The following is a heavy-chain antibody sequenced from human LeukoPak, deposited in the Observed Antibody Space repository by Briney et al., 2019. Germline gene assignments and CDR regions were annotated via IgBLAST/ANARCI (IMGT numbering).Heavy chain of an antibody. D-gene: IGHD4-23*01. CDR1: GFTFSSCW. CDR3: ARGRPHGNDY. V-gene: IGHV3-74*01. CDR2: IASDGSST. Sequence: GGSLRLSCAASGFTFSSCWMNWVRQAPGKGLVWVSRIASDGSSTTYADSVKGRFSISRDNAKNTLYLQMNSLRVEDTAVYYCARGRPHGNDYWGQGTLVTVSS. J-gene: IGHJ4*02.